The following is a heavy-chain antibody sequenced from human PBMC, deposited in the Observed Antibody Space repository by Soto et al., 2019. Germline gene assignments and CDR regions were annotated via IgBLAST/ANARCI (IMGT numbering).Heavy chain of an antibody. CDR3: AKVTHRGPIAVAGPLGS. D-gene: IGHD6-19*01. J-gene: IGHJ4*02. CDR2: FNPSGLST. CDR1: GSITNHH. V-gene: IGHV1-46*01. Sequence: QVHLVQSGAEVKKPGASVNVSCQASGSITNHHMHWVRQAPGQGLEWMGIFNPSGLSTTYAQKFQGRVTITRETSTSTVYMELSSLTSEDTAVYFCAKVTHRGPIAVAGPLGSWGQGTLVSVSS.